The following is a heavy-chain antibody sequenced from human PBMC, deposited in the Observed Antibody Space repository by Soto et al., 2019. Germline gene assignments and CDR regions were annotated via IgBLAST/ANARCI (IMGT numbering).Heavy chain of an antibody. J-gene: IGHJ5*02. V-gene: IGHV4-59*08. CDR3: VRTAREGAVAPHWFDR. CDR1: GGSINSYH. D-gene: IGHD2-21*02. Sequence: SETLSLTCTVSGGSINSYHWSWIRQPPGKGLEWIGYGHYSGTTYYNPSLKSRVTMSVDMSKNQFSLKLTSVTAAETAVYYCVRTAREGAVAPHWFDRWGQGTQVTVSS. CDR2: GHYSGTT.